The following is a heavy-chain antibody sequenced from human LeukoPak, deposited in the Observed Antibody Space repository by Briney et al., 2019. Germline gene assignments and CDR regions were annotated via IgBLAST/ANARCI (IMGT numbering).Heavy chain of an antibody. CDR2: INPNSGGT. J-gene: IGHJ5*02. CDR3: AREGVDSSSSRWFDP. V-gene: IGHV1-2*02. CDR1: GYTFTDYY. D-gene: IGHD6-6*01. Sequence: GASVTVSYKASGYTFTDYYMQWVGQAPGQGGEGMGWINPNSGGTNYAQKFQGTVTMPRDTSISTAYMELSRLRSDDTAVYYCAREGVDSSSSRWFDPWGQGTLVTVSS.